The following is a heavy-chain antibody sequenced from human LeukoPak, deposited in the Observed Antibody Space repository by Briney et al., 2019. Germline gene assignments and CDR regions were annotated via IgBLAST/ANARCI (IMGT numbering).Heavy chain of an antibody. CDR1: GGTFSSYT. Sequence: ASVKVSCKAPGGTFSSYTISWVRQAPGQGLEWMGRIIPILGIANYAQKFQGRVTITADKSTSTAYMELSSLRSEDTAVYYCARDDSSSWEDAFDIWGQGTMVTVSS. CDR2: IIPILGIA. J-gene: IGHJ3*02. V-gene: IGHV1-69*04. CDR3: ARDDSSSWEDAFDI. D-gene: IGHD6-13*01.